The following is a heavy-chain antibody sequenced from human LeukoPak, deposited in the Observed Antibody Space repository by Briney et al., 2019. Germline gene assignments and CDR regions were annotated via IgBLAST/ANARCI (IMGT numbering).Heavy chain of an antibody. D-gene: IGHD3-16*01. CDR1: GYTFTSYD. Sequence: ASVEVSCKASGYTFTSYDINWVRQATGQGLEWMGWMNPNSGNTDYAQKFQGRVTMTRNTSISTAYMELSSLRSEYTAVYYCAREGGSIDWFDPWGQGTLVTVSS. J-gene: IGHJ5*02. V-gene: IGHV1-8*02. CDR3: AREGGSIDWFDP. CDR2: MNPNSGNT.